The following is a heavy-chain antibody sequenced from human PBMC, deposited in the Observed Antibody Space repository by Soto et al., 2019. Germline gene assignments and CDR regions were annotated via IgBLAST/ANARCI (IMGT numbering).Heavy chain of an antibody. V-gene: IGHV4-4*07. CDR1: DGNIRSHY. Sequence: SFVIQSHTYTVSDGNIRSHYWSWLRQPAGKGLEWIGRIYTSGSTNYNPSLKSRVTMTVDTSKNQFSLKLSSVTAADTAVYYGARGYYYDSSDGPKPFDDWGQGTLVTVSS. CDR3: ARGYYYDSSDGPKPFDD. CDR2: IYTSGST. D-gene: IGHD3-22*01. J-gene: IGHJ4*02.